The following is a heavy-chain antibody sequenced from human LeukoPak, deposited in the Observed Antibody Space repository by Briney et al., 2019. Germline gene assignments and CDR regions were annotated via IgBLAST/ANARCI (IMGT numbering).Heavy chain of an antibody. V-gene: IGHV3-23*01. CDR3: AKSHRGGLRFLVGFFYMYV. J-gene: IGHJ6*03. D-gene: IGHD3-3*01. CDR2: VSGSAKNT. Sequence: TGGSLRLSCAASGFTFDNYHMSWVRQAPGQGLEWVSAVSGSAKNTYYADSVKGRFTTSRDNSNNTVYLQMNSLRAEDTAVYYCAKSHRGGLRFLVGFFYMYVGGSGTTVAVSS. CDR1: GFTFDNYH.